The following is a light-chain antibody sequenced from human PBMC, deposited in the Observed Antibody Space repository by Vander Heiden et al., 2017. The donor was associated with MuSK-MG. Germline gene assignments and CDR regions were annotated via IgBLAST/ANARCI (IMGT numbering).Light chain of an antibody. J-gene: IGLJ2*01. Sequence: QSVLTQPPSVSGAPGQRVTISNIGAGSDVPWYQQLSGTAPKLLIYGNTNRHSGVPDRFSGSKSGTSASLAITGLQAEDEADYYCQSYDSSLRDVVFGGGTKLTVL. V-gene: IGLV1-40*01. CDR2: GNT. CDR1: NIGAGSD. CDR3: QSYDSSLRDVV.